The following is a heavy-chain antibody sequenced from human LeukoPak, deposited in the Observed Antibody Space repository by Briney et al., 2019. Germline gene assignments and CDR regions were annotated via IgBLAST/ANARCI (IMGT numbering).Heavy chain of an antibody. V-gene: IGHV1-3*01. CDR1: GYTFTSYA. CDR2: INAGNGNT. J-gene: IGHJ5*02. CDR3: ARDRQYCGGDCFRTYNWFDP. Sequence: GASVKVSCKASGYTFTSYAMHWVRQAPGQRREWMGWINAGNGNTKYSQKFQGRVTITRDTSASTAYMELSSLRSEDTAVYYCARDRQYCGGDCFRTYNWFDPWGQGTLVTVSS. D-gene: IGHD2-21*02.